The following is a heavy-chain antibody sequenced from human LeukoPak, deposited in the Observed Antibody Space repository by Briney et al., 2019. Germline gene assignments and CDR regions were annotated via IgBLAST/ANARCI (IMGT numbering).Heavy chain of an antibody. CDR3: ARVDNAASEGFEY. J-gene: IGHJ4*02. CDR2: ISTYNGYT. D-gene: IGHD1-1*01. V-gene: IGHV1-18*01. Sequence: ASVKVSCKASGYTITDSYSINWVRQAPGQGLEWMGYISTYNGYTNYAQSLQGRLSMTTDTSTNTAYMELRSLRSDDTAVYYCARVDNAASEGFEYWGQGTLVTVSS. CDR1: GYTITDSYS.